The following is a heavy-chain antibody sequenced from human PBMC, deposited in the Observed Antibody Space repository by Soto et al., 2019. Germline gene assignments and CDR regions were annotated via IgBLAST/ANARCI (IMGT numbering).Heavy chain of an antibody. V-gene: IGHV3-7*01. J-gene: IGHJ4*02. CDR3: ARVLKGCSGGSCYSDY. Sequence: GGSLRLSCAASGFTFSDYWMSWVRQAPGKGLEWVANIKEDGSEKNYVDSVKGRFTFSRDNAKNSLYLQMNNLRAEDTAVYYCARVLKGCSGGSCYSDYWGQGTMVTVSS. CDR2: IKEDGSEK. CDR1: GFTFSDYW. D-gene: IGHD2-15*01.